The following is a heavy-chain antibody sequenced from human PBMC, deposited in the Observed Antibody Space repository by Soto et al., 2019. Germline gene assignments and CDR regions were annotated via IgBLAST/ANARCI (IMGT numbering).Heavy chain of an antibody. CDR3: AGECGYFSSTICYKVYYGMDV. CDR1: GFTISSYG. CDR2: IWYDGSNK. D-gene: IGHD2-2*02. V-gene: IGHV3-33*01. Sequence: QLVESGGGVVQPGRSLRLSCAASGFTISSYGMHWVRQAPGKGLEWVAGIWYDGSNKYYADSVKGRFIISRDNSTIILYLQLNSLRAEDTAVYYCAGECGYFSSTICYKVYYGMDVWGPGTTVTVS. J-gene: IGHJ6*02.